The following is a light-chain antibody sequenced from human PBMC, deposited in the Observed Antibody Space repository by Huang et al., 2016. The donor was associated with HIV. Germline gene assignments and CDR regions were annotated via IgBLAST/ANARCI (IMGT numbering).Light chain of an antibody. CDR1: QGIRNS. J-gene: IGKJ2*01. CDR3: QQYYSTTMYT. V-gene: IGKV1-NL1*01. CDR2: TAS. Sequence: VTITCRASQGIRNSLAWYQQKPGKAPQVLLYTASRLETGVPSRFSGSGSGTDYTLTISSLQPEDFATYYCQQYYSTTMYTFGQRTKLEIK.